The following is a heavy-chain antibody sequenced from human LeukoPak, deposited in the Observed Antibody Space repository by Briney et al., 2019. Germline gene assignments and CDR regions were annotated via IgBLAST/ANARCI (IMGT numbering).Heavy chain of an antibody. CDR2: IYYSGST. CDR3: ARDGIAARRGDDY. Sequence: PSETLSLTCTVSGGSISSGDYYWSWIRQPPGKGLEWIGYIYYSGSTYYNPSLKSRVTISVDTSKNKCSLKLSSVTAADTAVYYCARDGIAARRGDDYWGQGTLVTVSS. V-gene: IGHV4-30-4*08. CDR1: GGSISSGDYY. J-gene: IGHJ4*02. D-gene: IGHD6-6*01.